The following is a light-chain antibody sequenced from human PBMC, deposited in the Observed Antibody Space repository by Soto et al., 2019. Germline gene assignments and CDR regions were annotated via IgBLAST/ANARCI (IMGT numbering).Light chain of an antibody. CDR2: DNN. Sequence: QSALTQPPSVSAAPGQKVTISCSGTSSNIGNNWVSWYQHLPGTAPKLLIYDNNKRSSGIPDRFSGSKSDTSATLDITGLRTGDEANYYCGTWDSSLSGVVFGGGTKLTVL. J-gene: IGLJ2*01. CDR1: SSNIGNNW. V-gene: IGLV1-51*01. CDR3: GTWDSSLSGVV.